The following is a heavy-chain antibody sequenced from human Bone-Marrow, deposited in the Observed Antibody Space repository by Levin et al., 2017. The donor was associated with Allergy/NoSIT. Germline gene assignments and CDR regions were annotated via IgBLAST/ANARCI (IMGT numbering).Heavy chain of an antibody. Sequence: PGGSLRLSCTASGFTLSDYYINWIRQPPGKGLEWVSYINKAGSTIYYADSVRGRFTISRDNAKESVYLQMNSLRADDTAVYYCARDGGIIDYWGQGTLVTVSS. CDR2: INKAGSTI. V-gene: IGHV3-11*01. CDR1: GFTLSDYY. D-gene: IGHD3-3*01. J-gene: IGHJ4*02. CDR3: ARDGGIIDY.